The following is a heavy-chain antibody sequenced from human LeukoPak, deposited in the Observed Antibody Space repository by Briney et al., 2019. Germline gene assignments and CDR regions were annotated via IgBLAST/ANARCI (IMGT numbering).Heavy chain of an antibody. J-gene: IGHJ4*02. D-gene: IGHD3-22*01. V-gene: IGHV1-2*02. CDR2: INPNSGGT. CDR3: ARIPSYYYDSSGYPYYFDY. CDR1: GYTFTGYY. Sequence: ASVKVSCKASGYTFTGYYMHWVRQAPGRGLEWMGWINPNSGGTNYAQKFQGRVTMTRDTSISTAYMELSRLRSDDTAVYYCARIPSYYYDSSGYPYYFDYWGQGTLVTVSS.